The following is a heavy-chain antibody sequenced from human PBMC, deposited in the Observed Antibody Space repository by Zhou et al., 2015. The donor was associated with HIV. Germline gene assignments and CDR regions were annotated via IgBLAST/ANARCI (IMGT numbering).Heavy chain of an antibody. Sequence: QVQLVQSGAEVKKPGASVKVSCKASGYTFTSYGISWVRQAPGQGLEWMGGIIPIFGTANYAQKFQGRVTITADESTSTAYMELSSLRSEDTAVYYCARDRGSYRKLNAFDIWGQGTMVTVSS. V-gene: IGHV1-69*01. CDR2: IIPIFGTA. D-gene: IGHD1-26*01. J-gene: IGHJ3*02. CDR1: GYTFTSYG. CDR3: ARDRGSYRKLNAFDI.